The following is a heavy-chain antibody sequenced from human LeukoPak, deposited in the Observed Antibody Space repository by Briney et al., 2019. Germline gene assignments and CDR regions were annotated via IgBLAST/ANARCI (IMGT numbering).Heavy chain of an antibody. J-gene: IGHJ6*03. Sequence: GASVKVSCKASGGTFSSYAISWVRQAPGQGLEWMGIINPSGGSTSYAQKFQGRVTMTRDMSTSTVYMELSSLRSEDTAVYYCARDGITIFGVVIPNHYYYMDVWGKGTTVTVSS. CDR1: GGTFSSYA. V-gene: IGHV1-46*01. CDR2: INPSGGST. D-gene: IGHD3-3*01. CDR3: ARDGITIFGVVIPNHYYYMDV.